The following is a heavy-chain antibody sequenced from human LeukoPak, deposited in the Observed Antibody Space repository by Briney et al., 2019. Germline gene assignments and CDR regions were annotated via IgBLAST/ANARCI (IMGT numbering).Heavy chain of an antibody. CDR2: IDYSGST. D-gene: IGHD6-13*01. CDR3: GRSVPIAAAGTDWFDL. V-gene: IGHV4-39*01. CDR1: AVSISSSSYV. J-gene: IGHJ5*02. Sequence: PSETVSLTCTVSAVSISSSSYVWGWIRQPPGKGPERIGRIDYSGSTYYNQYHKRRVIISVDTSKNQFSLMLSSVTAADAAVYYCGRSVPIAAAGTDWFDLWGQGTLVTVSS.